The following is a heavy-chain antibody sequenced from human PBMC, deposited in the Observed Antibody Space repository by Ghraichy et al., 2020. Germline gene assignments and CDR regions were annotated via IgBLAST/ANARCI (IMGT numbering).Heavy chain of an antibody. J-gene: IGHJ4*02. V-gene: IGHV1-2*02. Sequence: ASVKVSCKASGYTFTAYYMHWVRQAPGQGLEWMGWINPNSGGTKYAQRFQGRVTMTRDTSISTVYMELSRLISDDTAVYYCARDYCINGVCYTPSEYWGQGSLVTVSS. CDR1: GYTFTAYY. CDR2: INPNSGGT. D-gene: IGHD2-8*01. CDR3: ARDYCINGVCYTPSEY.